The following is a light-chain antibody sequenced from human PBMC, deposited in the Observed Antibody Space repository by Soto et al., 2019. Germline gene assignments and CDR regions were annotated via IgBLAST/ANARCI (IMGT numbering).Light chain of an antibody. V-gene: IGKV1-39*01. J-gene: IGKJ1*01. Sequence: DVHMTQSRSSLSASVLDRITITCRPSQSISNYLNWYQQKAGKAPKLLIFAAISLQSGVPSRFSGSGSGTDFTLTISSLQPEDFATYSCQQTYITPRTFGQGTKVDIK. CDR2: AAI. CDR3: QQTYITPRT. CDR1: QSISNY.